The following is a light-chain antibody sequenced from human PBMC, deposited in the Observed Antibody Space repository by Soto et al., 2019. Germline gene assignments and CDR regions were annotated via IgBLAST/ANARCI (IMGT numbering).Light chain of an antibody. CDR2: HVT. CDR3: CSLKTCNTSV. J-gene: IGLJ1*01. CDR1: SSDIGHYDY. V-gene: IGLV2-14*03. Sequence: QSVLTQPASLSGSPGQSITISCTGTSSDIGHYDYVSWYQQHPGKAPKLMIYHVTYRPSGVSNRYSGSKSGNSASLTISGLQADDEADYYCCSLKTCNTSVFGSGPKATVL.